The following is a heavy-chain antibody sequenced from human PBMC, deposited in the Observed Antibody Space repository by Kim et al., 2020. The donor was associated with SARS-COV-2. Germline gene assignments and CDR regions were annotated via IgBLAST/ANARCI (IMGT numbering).Heavy chain of an antibody. CDR3: ARDRPADYYYDSSGGDGDY. D-gene: IGHD3-22*01. CDR1: GFTFSSYS. V-gene: IGHV3-21*01. Sequence: GGSLRLSCAASGFTFSSYSMNWVRQAPGKGLEWVSSISSSSSYIYYADSVKGRFTISRDNAKNSLYLQMNSLRAEDTAVYYCARDRPADYYYDSSGGDGDYWGQGTLITVSS. J-gene: IGHJ4*02. CDR2: ISSSSSYI.